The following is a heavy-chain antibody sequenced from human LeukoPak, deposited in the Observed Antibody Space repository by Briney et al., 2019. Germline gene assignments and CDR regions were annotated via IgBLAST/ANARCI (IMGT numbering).Heavy chain of an antibody. CDR1: GFTFSSYA. V-gene: IGHV3-23*01. CDR3: ALMGAAGGLFDY. D-gene: IGHD1-26*01. J-gene: IGHJ4*02. CDR2: LSATGGST. Sequence: PGGSLRLSCAASGFTFSSYAMSWVRQAPGKGLEWVSALSATGGSTYYADSVKGRFTISRDNSKNTLYLQMNSLRAEDTAVYYCALMGAAGGLFDYWGQGTLVTVSS.